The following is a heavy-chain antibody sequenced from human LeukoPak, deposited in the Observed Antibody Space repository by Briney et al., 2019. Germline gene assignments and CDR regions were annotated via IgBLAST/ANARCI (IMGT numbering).Heavy chain of an antibody. J-gene: IGHJ4*02. V-gene: IGHV1-69*05. CDR3: ARDSPVAPFDY. CDR2: IIPIFGTA. CDR1: GGTFSSYA. Sequence: SVKLSCKASGGTFSSYAISWVRQAPGQGPEWMGRIIPIFGTANYAQKFQGRVTITTDESTSTAYMELSSLRSEDTAVYYCARDSPVAPFDYWGQGTLVTVSS.